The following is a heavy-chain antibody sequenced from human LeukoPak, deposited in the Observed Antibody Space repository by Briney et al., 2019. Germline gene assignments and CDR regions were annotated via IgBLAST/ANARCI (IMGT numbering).Heavy chain of an antibody. Sequence: SETLSLTCTVSGASISGSSYYWGWIRQPPGKGLEWIGNIYYSGSTYYNPSLKSRVTISVDTSKNQFSLKLSSVTAADTAVYYCARLFDDYDSSGFSIDYWGQGTLVTVSS. CDR3: ARLFDDYDSSGFSIDY. CDR2: IYYSGST. J-gene: IGHJ4*02. D-gene: IGHD3-22*01. V-gene: IGHV4-39*01. CDR1: GASISGSSYY.